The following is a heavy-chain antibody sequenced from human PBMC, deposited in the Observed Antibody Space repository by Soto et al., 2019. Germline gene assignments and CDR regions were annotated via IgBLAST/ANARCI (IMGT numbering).Heavy chain of an antibody. CDR2: ISYDGSNK. Sequence: GGSLRLSCAASGFTFSSYAMHWVRQAPGKGLEWVAVISYDGSNKYYADSVKGRFTISRDNSKNTLYLQMNSLRAEDTAVYYCARDGLLYGSGSVPRLYGMDVWGQGTTVTVSS. CDR1: GFTFSSYA. D-gene: IGHD3-10*01. V-gene: IGHV3-30-3*01. J-gene: IGHJ6*02. CDR3: ARDGLLYGSGSVPRLYGMDV.